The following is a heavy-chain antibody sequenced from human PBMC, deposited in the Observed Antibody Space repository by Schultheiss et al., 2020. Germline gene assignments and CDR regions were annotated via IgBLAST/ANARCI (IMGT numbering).Heavy chain of an antibody. Sequence: SQTLSLTCTVSGGSISSGDYYWSWIRQPPGKGLEWIGYIYYSGSTYYNPSLKSRVTISVDTSKNQFSLKLSSVTAADTAVYYCARVNDFWSGYRRLDYWGQGTLVTVSS. CDR3: ARVNDFWSGYRRLDY. J-gene: IGHJ4*02. D-gene: IGHD3-3*01. V-gene: IGHV4-30-4*01. CDR2: IYYSGST. CDR1: GGSISSGDYY.